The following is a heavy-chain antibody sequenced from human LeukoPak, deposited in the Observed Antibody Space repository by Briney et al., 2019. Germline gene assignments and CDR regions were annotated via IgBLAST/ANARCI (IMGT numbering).Heavy chain of an antibody. CDR3: ARDLLYIVATIGAFDI. V-gene: IGHV1-18*01. D-gene: IGHD5-12*01. Sequence: ASVKVPCKASGYTFTSYGISWVRQATGQGLEWMGWISAYNGNTNYEQKLQGRVTMTTDTSTSTAYMELRSLRSDDTAVYYCARDLLYIVATIGAFDIWGQGTMVTVSS. CDR2: ISAYNGNT. CDR1: GYTFTSYG. J-gene: IGHJ3*02.